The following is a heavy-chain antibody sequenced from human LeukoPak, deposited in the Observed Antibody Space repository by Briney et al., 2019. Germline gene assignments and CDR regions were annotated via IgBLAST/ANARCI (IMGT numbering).Heavy chain of an antibody. Sequence: GGSLRLSCAASGFTVSSNYMSWVRQAPGKGPEWVSVIYSGGSTYYADSVKGRFTISRDNSKNTLYLQMNSLRAEDTAVYYCARDLGYDILTGYHIPYYFDYWGQGTLVTVSS. CDR2: IYSGGST. CDR1: GFTVSSNY. J-gene: IGHJ4*02. D-gene: IGHD3-9*01. V-gene: IGHV3-53*01. CDR3: ARDLGYDILTGYHIPYYFDY.